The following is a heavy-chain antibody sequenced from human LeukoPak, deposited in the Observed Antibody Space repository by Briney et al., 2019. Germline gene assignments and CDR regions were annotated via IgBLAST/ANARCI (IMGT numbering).Heavy chain of an antibody. V-gene: IGHV5-51*01. D-gene: IGHD3-22*01. CDR1: GYSFTTYW. CDR3: ARQFRDSSGYYSYYFDY. Sequence: GESLKISCKGSGYSFTTYWIGWVRQMPGRGLEWMGIIYPGDSDTRYSPSFQGEVTISAEKSISTAYLQCSSLKASDTAMYYCARQFRDSSGYYSYYFDYWGQGTLVTVSS. J-gene: IGHJ4*02. CDR2: IYPGDSDT.